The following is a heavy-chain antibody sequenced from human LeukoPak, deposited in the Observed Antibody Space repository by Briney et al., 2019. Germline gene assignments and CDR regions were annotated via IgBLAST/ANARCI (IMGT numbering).Heavy chain of an antibody. CDR2: IKEDGSET. D-gene: IGHD3-22*01. V-gene: IGHV3-7*01. Sequence: GGSLRLSCAASGFIFKKYWMNWVRQVPGKGLECLANIKEDGSETYYADSVKGRFTISRDNAKNTVYLQMNSLRAEDTAVYYCARGKGYYYASTGYCDYWGQGTLVTVSS. CDR1: GFIFKKYW. J-gene: IGHJ4*02. CDR3: ARGKGYYYASTGYCDY.